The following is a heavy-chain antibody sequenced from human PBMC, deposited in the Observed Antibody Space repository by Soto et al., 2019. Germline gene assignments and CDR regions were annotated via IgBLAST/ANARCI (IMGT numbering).Heavy chain of an antibody. V-gene: IGHV3-30*18. Sequence: GGSLRLSCAASGFTFSSYGMHWVRQAPGKGLEWVAVISYDGSNKYYADSVKGRFTISRDNSKNTLYLQMNSLRAEDTAVYYCAKDVYLLTTVTNTGHFQHWGQGTLVTVSS. CDR3: AKDVYLLTTVTNTGHFQH. CDR1: GFTFSSYG. CDR2: ISYDGSNK. J-gene: IGHJ1*01. D-gene: IGHD4-17*01.